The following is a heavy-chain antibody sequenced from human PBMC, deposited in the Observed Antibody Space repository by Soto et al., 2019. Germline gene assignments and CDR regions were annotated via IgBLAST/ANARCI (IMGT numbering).Heavy chain of an antibody. CDR2: IYYSGST. CDR1: GGSISSYY. CDR3: ARVRYFDWLLYTYFDY. D-gene: IGHD3-9*01. J-gene: IGHJ4*02. Sequence: PSETLSLTCTVSGGSISSYYWSWIRQPPGKGLEWIGYIYYSGSTNYNPSLKSRVTISVDTSKNQFSLKLSSVTAADTAVYYCARVRYFDWLLYTYFDYWGQGTLVTVS. V-gene: IGHV4-59*01.